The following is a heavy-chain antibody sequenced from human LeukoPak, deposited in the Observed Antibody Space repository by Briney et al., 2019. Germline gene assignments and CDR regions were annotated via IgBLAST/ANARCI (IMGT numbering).Heavy chain of an antibody. Sequence: GGSLRLSCAASGFTFSSSWMTWVRQAPGKGLEWVANINQHGGEKYYVDSVKGRFTISRDNAKNSLYLQMNSLRAEDTAVYYCARSPREWEPSDHWGQGTLVTVSS. D-gene: IGHD1-26*01. CDR1: GFTFSSSW. J-gene: IGHJ4*02. V-gene: IGHV3-7*05. CDR2: INQHGGEK. CDR3: ARSPREWEPSDH.